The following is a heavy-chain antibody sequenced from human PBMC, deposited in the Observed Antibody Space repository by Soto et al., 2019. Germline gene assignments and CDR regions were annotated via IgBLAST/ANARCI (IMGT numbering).Heavy chain of an antibody. V-gene: IGHV3-74*01. CDR1: GFSFSNYW. D-gene: IGHD5-18*01. J-gene: IGHJ4*02. CDR3: AKREGNTYGLFH. Sequence: EVQLVESGGGLVQPGGSLRLSCAASGFSFSNYWIHWVRQAPGKGLVWVSRIKTDGSSTDYADSVKGRFTISRDNAKNTLYLQMNSLTAGVTAVYYCAKREGNTYGLFHWGQGTLVTVSS. CDR2: IKTDGSST.